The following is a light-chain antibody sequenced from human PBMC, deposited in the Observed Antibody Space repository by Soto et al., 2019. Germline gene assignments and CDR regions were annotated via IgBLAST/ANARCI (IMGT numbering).Light chain of an antibody. CDR3: QQYQNLLT. CDR1: QTIYSN. Sequence: IQMTQSPATLSVSPGERATLSCRASQTIYSNVAWYQQRPGQAPRLLIYRASARAAGIPARFSGSGSGTEFTLTIGSLQSEDAAVYYCQQYQNLLTFGPGTKVEIK. V-gene: IGKV3-15*01. CDR2: RAS. J-gene: IGKJ1*01.